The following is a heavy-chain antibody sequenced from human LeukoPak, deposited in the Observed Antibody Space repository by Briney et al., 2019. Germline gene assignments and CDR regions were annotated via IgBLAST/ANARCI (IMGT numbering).Heavy chain of an antibody. V-gene: IGHV3-23*01. D-gene: IGHD3-10*01. Sequence: PGGSLRLSCAASGFTFSSYGMGWVRQAPGKGLEWVSAINGSGGSTYYADSVKGRFTISRDNSKNTLYLQMNSLRAEDTAVYYCAKYGSGSYRTMFDYWGQGTLVTVSS. CDR3: AKYGSGSYRTMFDY. J-gene: IGHJ4*02. CDR2: INGSGGST. CDR1: GFTFSSYG.